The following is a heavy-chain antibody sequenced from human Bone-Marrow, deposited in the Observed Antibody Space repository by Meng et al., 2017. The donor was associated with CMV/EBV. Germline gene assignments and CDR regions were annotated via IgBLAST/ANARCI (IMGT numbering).Heavy chain of an antibody. J-gene: IGHJ6*02. CDR2: IIPILGIA. V-gene: IGHV1-69*02. CDR3: ARQGYSHGMDV. CDR1: GYTFTGYY. D-gene: IGHD5-18*01. Sequence: SVKVSCKASGYTFTGYYMHWVRQAPGQGLEWMGRIIPILGIANYAQKFQGRVTITADKSTSTAYMELSSLRSEDTAVYYCARQGYSHGMDVWGQGTTVTVSS.